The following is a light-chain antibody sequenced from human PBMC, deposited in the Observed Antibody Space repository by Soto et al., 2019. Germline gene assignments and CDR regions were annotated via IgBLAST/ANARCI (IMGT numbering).Light chain of an antibody. Sequence: QSALTQPPSASGSPGQSVTISCTGTSSDVGGYNYVSWYQQHPGKAPKLMIYEVNKRPSGVPDRFSGSKSGNTASLTVSGLQAEDEADYYCSSYAGSSVVFGGGTKVTVL. J-gene: IGLJ2*01. CDR1: SSDVGGYNY. CDR2: EVN. CDR3: SSYAGSSVV. V-gene: IGLV2-8*01.